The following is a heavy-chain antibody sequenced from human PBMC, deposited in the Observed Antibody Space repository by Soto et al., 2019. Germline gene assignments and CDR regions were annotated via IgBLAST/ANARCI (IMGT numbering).Heavy chain of an antibody. V-gene: IGHV1-18*01. J-gene: IGHJ5*02. Sequence: QVQLVQSGGEVKRPGASVKVSCKTSGYTFTNYGITWVRQAPGQPLEWLGWISLYSDGTHYAQKCQVRLPMTTDTSTTTAYMELRSLRSDDTAVYYCARVVPGAEAWFGPWGQGTLVTVSS. D-gene: IGHD2-2*01. CDR1: GYTFTNYG. CDR3: ARVVPGAEAWFGP. CDR2: ISLYSDGT.